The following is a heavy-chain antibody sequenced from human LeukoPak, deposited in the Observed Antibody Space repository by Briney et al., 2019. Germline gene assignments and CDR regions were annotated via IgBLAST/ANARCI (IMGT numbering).Heavy chain of an antibody. J-gene: IGHJ3*02. V-gene: IGHV3-30*04. CDR1: GFTFSSYA. Sequence: AGSLRLSCAASGFTFSSYAMHWVRQAPGKGLEWVAVISYDGSNKYYADSVKGRFTISRDNSKNTLYLQMNSLRAEDTAVYYCARGVRYYYDSRNAFDIWGQGTMVTVSS. CDR3: ARGVRYYYDSRNAFDI. CDR2: ISYDGSNK. D-gene: IGHD3-22*01.